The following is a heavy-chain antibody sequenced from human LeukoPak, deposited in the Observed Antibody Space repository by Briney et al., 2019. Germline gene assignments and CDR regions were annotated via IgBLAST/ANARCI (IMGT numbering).Heavy chain of an antibody. CDR1: GYTFTSYY. CDR3: ARAHMTTVTLGDY. Sequence: GASVKVSCKASGYTFTSYYMHWVRQAPGQGLEWMGWINPNSGVTNYAQKFQGRVTLTRDTPISTAYMEVSRLTSDDTAVYYCARAHMTTVTLGDYWGQGTLVTVSS. V-gene: IGHV1-2*02. CDR2: INPNSGVT. J-gene: IGHJ4*02. D-gene: IGHD4-11*01.